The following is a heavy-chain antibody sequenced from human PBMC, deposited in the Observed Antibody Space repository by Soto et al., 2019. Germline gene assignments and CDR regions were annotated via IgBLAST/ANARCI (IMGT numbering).Heavy chain of an antibody. V-gene: IGHV1-3*04. D-gene: IGHD2-2*01. CDR3: TRAGDDCSAANCYVIDY. J-gene: IGHJ4*02. CDR2: INTGKGNT. CDR1: GYTFTSYA. Sequence: ASVKVSCKASGYTFTSYAMHWVRQAPGQRLEWMGWINTGKGNTKYSQKFQGRVTITSDTSASTAYMDLSSLRSEDTAMYYCTRAGDDCSAANCYVIDYWGQGTLVTVSS.